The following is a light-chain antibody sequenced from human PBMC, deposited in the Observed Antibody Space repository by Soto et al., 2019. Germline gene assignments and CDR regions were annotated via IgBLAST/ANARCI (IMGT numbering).Light chain of an antibody. CDR1: QSISRPY. CDR2: GAS. V-gene: IGKV3-20*01. Sequence: DIFLTQSPGTLYLSGGEIATLSWRASQSISRPYLAWYQQKPGQAPRLLIDGASNRAIGIPDRFSGSGSGTDFTLTISRLEPEDFAVYYCQQYGSSGTFGQGTEVDI. CDR3: QQYGSSGT. J-gene: IGKJ1*01.